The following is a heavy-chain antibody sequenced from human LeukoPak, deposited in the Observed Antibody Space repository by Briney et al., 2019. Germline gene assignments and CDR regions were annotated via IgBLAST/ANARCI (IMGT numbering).Heavy chain of an antibody. D-gene: IGHD3-10*01. Sequence: GGSLRLSCAASGFTFSSYAMSWVRQAPGKGLEWVSAISCSGGSTYYADSVRGRFTISRDNSKNTLYLQMNSLRAEDTVVYYCYGSGSYYNDLDYWGQGTLVTVSS. CDR2: ISCSGGST. V-gene: IGHV3-23*01. CDR1: GFTFSSYA. CDR3: YGSGSYYNDLDY. J-gene: IGHJ4*02.